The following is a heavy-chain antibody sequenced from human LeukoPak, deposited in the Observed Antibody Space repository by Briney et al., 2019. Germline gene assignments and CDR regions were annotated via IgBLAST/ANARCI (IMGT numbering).Heavy chain of an antibody. D-gene: IGHD1-14*01. Sequence: RASETLTLTCTVSGGSMRNSYWSWIRQPAGKGLEWVGRLFTTGSTNYNPSLKSRVTMSIDTSKNQFSLKMTSVTAADTAVYYCARDGVPLTNLVARPFHPWAQVTLVIVSS. CDR2: LFTTGST. CDR1: GGSMRNSY. J-gene: IGHJ1*01. V-gene: IGHV4-4*07. CDR3: ARDGVPLTNLVARPFHP.